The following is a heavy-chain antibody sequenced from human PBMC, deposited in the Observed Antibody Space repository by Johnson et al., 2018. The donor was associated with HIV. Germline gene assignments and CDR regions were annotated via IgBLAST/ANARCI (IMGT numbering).Heavy chain of an antibody. CDR3: AREKIRAFDI. CDR1: GFTFSSYG. Sequence: QVQLVESGGGVVQPGRSLRLSCAVSGFTFSSYGMHWVRRAPGKGLEWVAVISYDGSNKYYADSVKGRFTISRDNSKNTLYLQMNSLRAEDTAVYYCAREKIRAFDIWGQGTMVTVSS. V-gene: IGHV3-30*03. CDR2: ISYDGSNK. J-gene: IGHJ3*02.